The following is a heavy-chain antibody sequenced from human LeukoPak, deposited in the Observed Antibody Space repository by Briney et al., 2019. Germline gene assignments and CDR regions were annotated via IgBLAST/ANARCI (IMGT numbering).Heavy chain of an antibody. D-gene: IGHD1-26*01. J-gene: IGHJ6*02. V-gene: IGHV4-39*01. CDR3: ARLFTRAWEYRYGMDV. Sequence: PSETLSLTCTLSGGTFTSSTYFWGWIRQPPGKGLEWIGSISYSGATYYNPSLKSRVSMSVHTSKNQFSLKLTSVTAADTAVFYCARLFTRAWEYRYGMDVWGQGTAVTVPS. CDR2: ISYSGAT. CDR1: GGTFTSSTYF.